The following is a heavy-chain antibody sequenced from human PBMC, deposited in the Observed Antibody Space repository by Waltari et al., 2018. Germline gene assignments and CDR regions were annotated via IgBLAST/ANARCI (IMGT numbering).Heavy chain of an antibody. Sequence: QLQLQESGPGLVKPSETLSLTCTVSGGSISSSSYYWGWIRQPPGKGLEWIGSIYYRGSTYYHPSLKSRVTISVDTSKNQFSLKLSSVTAADTAVYYCASTYSGSSGGYFDYWGQGTLVTVSS. V-gene: IGHV4-39*01. CDR2: IYYRGST. CDR1: GGSISSSSYY. CDR3: ASTYSGSSGGYFDY. D-gene: IGHD1-26*01. J-gene: IGHJ4*02.